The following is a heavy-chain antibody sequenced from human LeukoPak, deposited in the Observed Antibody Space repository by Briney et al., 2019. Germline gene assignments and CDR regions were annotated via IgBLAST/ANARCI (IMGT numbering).Heavy chain of an antibody. J-gene: IGHJ4*02. CDR2: INPNSGDT. D-gene: IGHD6-13*01. CDR1: GYTLTDYY. CDR3: AREGYSSSWRGYYFDF. V-gene: IGHV1-2*02. Sequence: ASVKVSCKASGYTLTDYYMHWVRQAPGQGLEWMGWINPNSGDTNYAQEFQGRVTMTRDTSISTAYMDLNTLTSDDTAVYYCAREGYSSSWRGYYFDFWGQGTLVTVSS.